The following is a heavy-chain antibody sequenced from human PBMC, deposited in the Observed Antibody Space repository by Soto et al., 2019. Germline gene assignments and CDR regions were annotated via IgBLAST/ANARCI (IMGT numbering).Heavy chain of an antibody. Sequence: GASVKVSCKASGYTFTSYGISWVRQAPGQGLEWMGWISAYNGNTNYAPKLQGRVTMTTDTSTSTAYMELRSLRSDDTAVFYCARDRGWTVGDGYNFDYWGQGTLVTVSS. CDR1: GYTFTSYG. J-gene: IGHJ4*02. V-gene: IGHV1-18*01. D-gene: IGHD1-26*01. CDR3: ARDRGWTVGDGYNFDY. CDR2: ISAYNGNT.